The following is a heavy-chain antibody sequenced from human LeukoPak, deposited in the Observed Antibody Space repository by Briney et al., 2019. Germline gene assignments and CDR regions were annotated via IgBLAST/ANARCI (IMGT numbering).Heavy chain of an antibody. CDR3: AKINRITLVRGANILLNN. Sequence: GGSLRLSCAASGFTFSSYGINWVRQAPGKGLEWVSSIDGTGRTTDYADSVKGRFTTSRDNSKNAAYLQLDSLRADDTAVYYCAKINRITLVRGANILLNNWGQGTLVTVSS. D-gene: IGHD3-10*01. V-gene: IGHV3-23*01. CDR2: IDGTGRTT. CDR1: GFTFSSYG. J-gene: IGHJ4*02.